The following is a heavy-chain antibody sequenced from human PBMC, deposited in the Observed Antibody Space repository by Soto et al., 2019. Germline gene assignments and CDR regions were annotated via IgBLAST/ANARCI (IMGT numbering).Heavy chain of an antibody. J-gene: IGHJ5*01. CDR3: ARVMMASLVVETPHLFES. Sequence: QVQLVQSGGEVRKPGTSVKVSCRASGGIFRDYAISWVRQAPGQGLEWVGGIVPKYGTAKYARQFEDRVTLTADELSSTVYMQMNGRRSEDTALYYCARVMMASLVVETPHLFESWGQGTRLTVSS. V-gene: IGHV1-69*12. CDR2: IVPKYGTA. D-gene: IGHD3-16*01. CDR1: GGIFRDYA.